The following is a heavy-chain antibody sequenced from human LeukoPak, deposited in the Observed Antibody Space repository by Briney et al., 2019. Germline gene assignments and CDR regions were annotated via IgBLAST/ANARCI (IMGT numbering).Heavy chain of an antibody. D-gene: IGHD3-22*01. CDR3: ARIRSRGAYYYDISGYYHFDY. V-gene: IGHV2-70*20. J-gene: IGHJ4*02. CDR2: IDWDDNK. CDR1: GFSLTTSGMS. Sequence: SVPTLVKPTETLTLTCTFSGFSLTTSGMSVSWVRQPPGKALEWLALIDWDDNKYYSTSLKTRLTISKDTSKNQVVLTMTNVDPVDTATYYCARIRSRGAYYYDISGYYHFDYWGQGTLVTVSS.